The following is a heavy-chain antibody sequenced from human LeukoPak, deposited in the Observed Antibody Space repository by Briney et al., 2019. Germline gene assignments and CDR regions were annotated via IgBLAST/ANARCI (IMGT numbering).Heavy chain of an antibody. D-gene: IGHD5-18*01. V-gene: IGHV1-18*01. CDR2: ISAYSGNT. J-gene: IGHJ6*02. Sequence: SVKVSCKASGYTFTSYGISWVRQAPGQGLEWMGWISAYSGNTNYAQKLQGRVTLTTDTSTNTAYMELRSLKSDDTAVYYCARDYDTVMGYYGMDVWGQGTTVTVSS. CDR3: ARDYDTVMGYYGMDV. CDR1: GYTFTSYG.